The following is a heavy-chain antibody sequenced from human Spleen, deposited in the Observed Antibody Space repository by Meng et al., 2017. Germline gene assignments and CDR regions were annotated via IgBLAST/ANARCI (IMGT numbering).Heavy chain of an antibody. CDR1: GFTFSDYY. D-gene: IGHD3-10*01. V-gene: IGHV3-7*01. CDR3: ARVITVWGSGKYYNYFDY. Sequence: GGSLRLSCAASGFTFSDYYMSWIRQAPGKGLEWVANIKQDGSEIYYVDSVKGRFTISRDNAKKSLSLQMDSLRAEDTAVYYCARVITVWGSGKYYNYFDYWGQGTLVTVSS. CDR2: IKQDGSEI. J-gene: IGHJ4*02.